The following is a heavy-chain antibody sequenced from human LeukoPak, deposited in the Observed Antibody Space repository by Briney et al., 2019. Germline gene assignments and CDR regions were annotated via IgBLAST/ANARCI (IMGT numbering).Heavy chain of an antibody. CDR2: ILNDGSQE. V-gene: IGHV3-33*01. CDR3: ARDDALGDNALDI. D-gene: IGHD3-16*01. CDR1: GFTFSRYG. J-gene: IGHJ3*02. Sequence: GRPLRLSCAASGFTFSRYGMHWVREAPGKGLEWVAVILNDGSQEKYADSVKGRFTISRNNSKNTLFLQMNSLRAKDTAVNYCARDDALGDNALDIWGQGTMVTVS.